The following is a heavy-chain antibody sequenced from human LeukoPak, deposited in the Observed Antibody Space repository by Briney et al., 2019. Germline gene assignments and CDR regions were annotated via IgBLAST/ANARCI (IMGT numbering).Heavy chain of an antibody. J-gene: IGHJ4*02. V-gene: IGHV3-15*01. CDR1: GGSFSGYY. CDR2: IKSKTDGGTT. CDR3: TTTVTTSVVY. D-gene: IGHD4-17*01. Sequence: ETLSLTCAVYGGSFSGYYWSWIRQPPGKGLEWVGRIKSKTDGGTTDYAAPVKGRFTISRDDSKNTLYLQMKSLKTEDTAVYFCTTTVTTSVVYWGQGTLVTVSS.